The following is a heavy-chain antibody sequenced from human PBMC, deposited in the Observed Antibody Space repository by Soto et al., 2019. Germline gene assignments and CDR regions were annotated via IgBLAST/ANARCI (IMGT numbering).Heavy chain of an antibody. D-gene: IGHD3-3*01. Sequence: PGGSLRLSCAASGFTFSSYGMHWVRQAPGKGLEWVAVISYDGSNKYYADSVKGRFTISRDNSKNTLYLQMNSLRAEDTAVYYCAKESDRNYDFWSGYYASNWFDPWGQGTLVTVSS. CDR2: ISYDGSNK. J-gene: IGHJ5*02. CDR1: GFTFSSYG. V-gene: IGHV3-30*18. CDR3: AKESDRNYDFWSGYYASNWFDP.